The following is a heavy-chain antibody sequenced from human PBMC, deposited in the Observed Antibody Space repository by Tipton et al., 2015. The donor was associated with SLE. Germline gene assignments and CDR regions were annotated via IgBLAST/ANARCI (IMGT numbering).Heavy chain of an antibody. V-gene: IGHV4-61*02. J-gene: IGHJ6*02. Sequence: TLSLTCTVSRVSTTSTDDYWTWIRQPAGKGLEWIGRIYNSGSAHYNPSLMSRVTISEATSKNQFSLTLTSVTAADTGVYYCARDHTTVIPYKNYGMDVWGQGTTVTVSS. CDR2: IYNSGSA. CDR1: RVSTTSTDDY. CDR3: ARDHTTVIPYKNYGMDV. D-gene: IGHD4-17*01.